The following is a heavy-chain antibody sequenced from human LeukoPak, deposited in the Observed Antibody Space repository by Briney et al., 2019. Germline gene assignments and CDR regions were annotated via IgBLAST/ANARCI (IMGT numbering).Heavy chain of an antibody. Sequence: GGSLTLLCTASGFTFSHYAMHWVRQAPGKGLEWVAFISYQGSDDYHAVCVKGRFTIPSHHSKYTVYLEMNSLRAEDTAVYYCARGATVTANFYFYGMDVWGQGTMVTVSS. D-gene: IGHD4-17*01. J-gene: IGHJ6*02. CDR1: GFTFSHYA. CDR3: ARGATVTANFYFYGMDV. CDR2: ISYQGSDD. V-gene: IGHV3-30-3*01.